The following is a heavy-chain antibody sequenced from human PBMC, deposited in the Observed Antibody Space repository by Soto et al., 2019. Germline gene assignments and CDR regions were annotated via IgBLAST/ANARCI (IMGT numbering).Heavy chain of an antibody. CDR3: ARDDYVLRFDP. Sequence: EVQLVESGGDLVQPGGSLRLSCAASAFTFSNYWMHWVRQAPGKGLVWVSRINGDGSSTIYADSVKGRFTISRDYAKNTLYLQINSLRAEDTAVYYCARDDYVLRFDPWGQGTLVTVSS. D-gene: IGHD3-10*02. CDR2: INGDGSST. V-gene: IGHV3-74*01. J-gene: IGHJ5*02. CDR1: AFTFSNYW.